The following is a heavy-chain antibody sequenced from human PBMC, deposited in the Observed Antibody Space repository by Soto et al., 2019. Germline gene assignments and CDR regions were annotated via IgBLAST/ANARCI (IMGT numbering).Heavy chain of an antibody. CDR2: IWYDGSNK. CDR3: ARDGLGYCSSTSCYPPYGMDV. CDR1: GFTFSSYG. J-gene: IGHJ6*02. Sequence: GGSLRLSCAASGFTFSSYGMHWVRQAPGKGLEWVAVIWYDGSNKYYADSVKGRFTISRDNSKNTLYLQMNSLRAEDTAVYYCARDGLGYCSSTSCYPPYGMDVWGQGTTVTVSS. D-gene: IGHD2-2*01. V-gene: IGHV3-33*01.